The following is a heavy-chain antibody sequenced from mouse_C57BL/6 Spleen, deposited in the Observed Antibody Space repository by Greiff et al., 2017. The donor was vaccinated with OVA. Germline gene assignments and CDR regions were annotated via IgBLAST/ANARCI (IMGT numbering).Heavy chain of an antibody. CDR1: GYTFTSYW. Sequence: QVQLQQSGAELVKPGASVKLSCKASGYTFTSYWMHWVKQRPGQGLEWIGMIHPNSGSTNYNEKFKSKATLTVDKSSSTAYMQLSSLTSEDSAVYYCAREGLQYYFDYWGQGTTLTVSS. D-gene: IGHD2-4*01. CDR3: AREGLQYYFDY. J-gene: IGHJ2*01. CDR2: IHPNSGST. V-gene: IGHV1-64*01.